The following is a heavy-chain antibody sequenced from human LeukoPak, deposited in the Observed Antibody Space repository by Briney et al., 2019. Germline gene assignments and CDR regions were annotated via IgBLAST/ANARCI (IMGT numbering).Heavy chain of an antibody. Sequence: SETLSLTCPVTGGSMSDYKWSWIRQSPGKGLEWIGYIYHSGTTNYNPSLKSRVAISIDTSKNQFSLNLSSVTPADTAVYYCARFWSAFDYWGQGALATVSS. CDR2: IYHSGTT. J-gene: IGHJ4*02. CDR3: ARFWSAFDY. D-gene: IGHD3-3*01. CDR1: GGSMSDYK. V-gene: IGHV4-59*01.